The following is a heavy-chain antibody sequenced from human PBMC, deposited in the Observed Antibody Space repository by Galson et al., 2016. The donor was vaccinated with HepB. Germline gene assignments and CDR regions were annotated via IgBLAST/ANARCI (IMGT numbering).Heavy chain of an antibody. V-gene: IGHV1-18*04. CDR1: GYRFPTYG. J-gene: IGHJ4*02. CDR3: ARDVQFRFDY. Sequence: SGYRFPTYGISWVRQAPGQGLEWLGWISANSGNTIYAQKFQDRVTMTRDTSASTAYMDLRSLRSDDTAVYYCARDVQFRFDYWGQGTLVTVSS. CDR2: ISANSGNT. D-gene: IGHD4-11*01.